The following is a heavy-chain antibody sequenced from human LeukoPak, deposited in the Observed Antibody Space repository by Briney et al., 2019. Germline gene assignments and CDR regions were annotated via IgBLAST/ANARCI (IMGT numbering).Heavy chain of an antibody. CDR2: ISGSGGST. V-gene: IGHV3-23*01. CDR3: SKEYGSGSYIFDY. Sequence: GGSLRLSCAASGFTFSSYAMSWVRQPPGKGLEWVSAISGSGGSTYYADSVKGRFTISRDNSKNTLYLQMNSLRVEDTAVYYCSKEYGSGSYIFDYWGQGTLVTVSS. D-gene: IGHD3-10*01. J-gene: IGHJ4*02. CDR1: GFTFSSYA.